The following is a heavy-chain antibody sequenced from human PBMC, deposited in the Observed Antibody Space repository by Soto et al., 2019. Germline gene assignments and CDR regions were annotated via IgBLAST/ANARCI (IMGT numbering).Heavy chain of an antibody. V-gene: IGHV5-51*01. Sequence: EVQLVQSGAEVKKPGESLKISCKGSGYSFTSYWIGWVRQMPGKGLEWMGIIYPGDSDTRYSPSFQGQVTISADKSISTAYLQWSSLKASDTAMYYCARHFWSGYYTGTTNRAEYFQHWGQGTLVTVSS. CDR2: IYPGDSDT. CDR1: GYSFTSYW. J-gene: IGHJ1*01. D-gene: IGHD3-3*01. CDR3: ARHFWSGYYTGTTNRAEYFQH.